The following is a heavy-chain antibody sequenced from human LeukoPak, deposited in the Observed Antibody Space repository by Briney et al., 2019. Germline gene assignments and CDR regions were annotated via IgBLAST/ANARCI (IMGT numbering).Heavy chain of an antibody. CDR2: MYHSGDS. CDR3: ARGPGSGSGLPFDY. D-gene: IGHD2-15*01. V-gene: IGHV4-38-2*02. CDR1: GFSISNGYY. J-gene: IGHJ4*02. Sequence: SETLSLTCNVSGFSISNGYYWGWIRQPPGKRLEWIGSMYHSGDSYCNASLKSRVTISVDTSKNQFSLNLRSVTAADTAVYYCARGPGSGSGLPFDYWGQGTLVTVSS.